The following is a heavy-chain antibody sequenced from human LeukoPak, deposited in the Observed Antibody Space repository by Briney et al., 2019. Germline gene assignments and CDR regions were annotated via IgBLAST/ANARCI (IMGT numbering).Heavy chain of an antibody. CDR2: ISSSSSYI. CDR1: GFTFSSYS. J-gene: IGHJ5*02. V-gene: IGHV3-21*01. CDR3: ARDALDIVAVVAATPIWFDP. Sequence: GGSLRLSCAASGFTFSSYSMNWVRQAPGKGLEWVSSISSSSSYIYYADSVKGRFTISRDNAKNSLYLQMNSLRAEDTAVYYCARDALDIVAVVAATPIWFDPWGQGTLVTVSS. D-gene: IGHD2-15*01.